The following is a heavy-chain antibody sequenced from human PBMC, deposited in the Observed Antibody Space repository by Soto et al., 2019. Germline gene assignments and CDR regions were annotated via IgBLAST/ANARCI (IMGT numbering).Heavy chain of an antibody. J-gene: IGHJ5*02. D-gene: IGHD6-19*01. CDR1: GFVFSTYA. CDR2: ISGSGGTT. CDR3: AKEARSLAVAGRLFEP. V-gene: IGHV3-23*01. Sequence: PGGSLRLACATWGFVFSTYAINWVRQAPGKGLEWVSIISGSGGTTYYAESVKGRFTISRDNSKNTLYLQMNTLRAEDTAVYYCAKEARSLAVAGRLFEPWGQGALVTVSS.